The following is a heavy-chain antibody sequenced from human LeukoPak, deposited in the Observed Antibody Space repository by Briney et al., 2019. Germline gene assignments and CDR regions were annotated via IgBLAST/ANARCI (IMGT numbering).Heavy chain of an antibody. CDR1: GGSTSTYY. V-gene: IGHV4-4*07. J-gene: IGHJ4*02. CDR2: IHPSGRT. CDR3: ARAPEFSSGWLLDC. D-gene: IGHD6-19*01. Sequence: PSETLSLTCSVSGGSTSTYYWSWIRQSAGKGLEWIGRIHPSGRTDYNPSLRSRVSLSVDTSKNQLSLKVSSVTAADTAIYYCARAPEFSSGWLLDCWGQGSLVTVSS.